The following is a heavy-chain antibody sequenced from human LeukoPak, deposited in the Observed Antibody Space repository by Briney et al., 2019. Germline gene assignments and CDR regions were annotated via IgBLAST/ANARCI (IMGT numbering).Heavy chain of an antibody. Sequence: PSETLSLTCSVSGGSISSHYWSWIRQPPGKGLEWIGYIYYSGSTNYNPSLQSRVTISVDTSKNQFSLKLNSVTAADTAVYYCAGYKHVVADYWGQGTLVTVSS. J-gene: IGHJ4*02. CDR1: GGSISSHY. CDR2: IYYSGST. CDR3: AGYKHVVADY. D-gene: IGHD2-2*02. V-gene: IGHV4-59*11.